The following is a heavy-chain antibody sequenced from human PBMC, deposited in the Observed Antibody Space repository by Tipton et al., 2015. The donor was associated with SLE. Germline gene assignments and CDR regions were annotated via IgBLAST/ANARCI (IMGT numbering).Heavy chain of an antibody. D-gene: IGHD3-22*01. V-gene: IGHV3-7*03. CDR2: IKEDGSEK. Sequence: SLRLSCAASGFTFSSYSMNWVRQAPGKGLEWVANIKEDGSEKSYVDSVKGRFTISKDNGNNSLYLQMSSLTTEDTAVYFCARGPIVDPDSSGFFDYWGQGTLVTVSS. J-gene: IGHJ4*02. CDR1: GFTFSSYS. CDR3: ARGPIVDPDSSGFFDY.